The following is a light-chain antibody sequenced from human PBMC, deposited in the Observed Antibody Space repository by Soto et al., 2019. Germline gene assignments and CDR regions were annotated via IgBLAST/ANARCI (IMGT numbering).Light chain of an antibody. CDR2: DVT. Sequence: QSALTQPASVSGSPGQSITISCTGTSSDVGGYNYVSWYQQQPGKAPKFMIYDVTNRPSGVSNRFSGSKSGNTASLTISGLQAEDEADYYCCSYTTSNTRQIVIGTGRKLTVL. J-gene: IGLJ1*01. CDR3: CSYTTSNTRQIV. CDR1: SSDVGGYNY. V-gene: IGLV2-14*01.